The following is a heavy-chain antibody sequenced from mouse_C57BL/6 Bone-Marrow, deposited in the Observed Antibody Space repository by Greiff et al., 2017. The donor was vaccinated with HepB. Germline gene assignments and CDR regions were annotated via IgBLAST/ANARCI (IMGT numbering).Heavy chain of an antibody. CDR1: GYAFSSYW. Sequence: LQESGAELVKPGASVKISCKASGYAFSSYWMNWVKQRPGKGLEWIGQIYPGDGDTNYNGKFKGKATLTADKTSSTDYMQLSSLTSDDSAVYFCARWTVVATRAIDYWGQGASVTVSS. CDR3: ARWTVVATRAIDY. D-gene: IGHD1-1*01. V-gene: IGHV1-80*01. J-gene: IGHJ4*01. CDR2: IYPGDGDT.